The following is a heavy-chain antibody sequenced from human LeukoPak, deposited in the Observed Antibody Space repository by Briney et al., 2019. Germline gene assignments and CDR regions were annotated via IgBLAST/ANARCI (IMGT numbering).Heavy chain of an antibody. CDR3: ARERIAAAGTGVDY. J-gene: IGHJ4*02. V-gene: IGHV3-33*01. CDR1: GFTFSSYG. Sequence: PGGSLRLSCSASGFTFSSYGIHWVRQAPGKGLEWVAAIWYDGSNEHYTDSVKGRFTVSRDNSKNTLYLQMNSLRVGDTAIYYCARERIAAAGTGVDYWGQGTLVTVSS. D-gene: IGHD6-13*01. CDR2: IWYDGSNE.